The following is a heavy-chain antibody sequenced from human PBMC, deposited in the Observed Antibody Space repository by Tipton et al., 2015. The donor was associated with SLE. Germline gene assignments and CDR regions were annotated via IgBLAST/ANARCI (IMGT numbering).Heavy chain of an antibody. D-gene: IGHD4-17*01. CDR1: GGSFSGYY. Sequence: TLSLTCAVYGGSFSGYYWSWIRQPPGKGLEWIGEINHSGSTNYNPSLKSRVTISVDTSKNQFPLKLSSVTAADTAVYYCARSSTVTRYKDVWGQGTTVTVSS. CDR2: INHSGST. J-gene: IGHJ6*02. V-gene: IGHV4-34*01. CDR3: ARSSTVTRYKDV.